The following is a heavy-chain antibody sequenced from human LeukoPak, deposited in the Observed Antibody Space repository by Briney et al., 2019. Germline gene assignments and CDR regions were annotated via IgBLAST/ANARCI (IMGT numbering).Heavy chain of an antibody. J-gene: IGHJ4*02. D-gene: IGHD6-19*01. V-gene: IGHV3-11*01. CDR3: ARRVYSGDWYFDF. CDR2: ISGSGTTI. CDR1: GFTFSEYY. Sequence: GGPLRLSCTASGFTFSEYYMSWIRQAPGKGLEWISYISGSGTTINYADSVKGGFTISRDNARSELSLQMNSLRVEDTAVYYCARRVYSGDWYFDFWGQGTLVTVSS.